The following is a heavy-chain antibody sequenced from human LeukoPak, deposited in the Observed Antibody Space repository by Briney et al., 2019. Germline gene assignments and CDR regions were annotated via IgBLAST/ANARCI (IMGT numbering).Heavy chain of an antibody. J-gene: IGHJ4*02. D-gene: IGHD2-8*01. CDR2: IYYSGST. CDR3: ARVGEGMVDFDY. Sequence: SETLALTCTVSGGSISSYYWSWIRQPPGKGLEWIGYIYYSGSTNYNPSLKSRVTISVDTSKNQFSLKLSSVTAADTAVYYCARVGEGMVDFDYWGQGTLVTVSS. V-gene: IGHV4-59*01. CDR1: GGSISSYY.